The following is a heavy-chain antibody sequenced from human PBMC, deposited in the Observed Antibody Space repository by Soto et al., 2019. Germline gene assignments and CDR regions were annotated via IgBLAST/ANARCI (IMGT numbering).Heavy chain of an antibody. D-gene: IGHD2-2*01. CDR2: INHSGST. Sequence: SETLSLTCAVYGGYFSGYYWSWIRQPPGKGLEWIGEINHSGSTNYNPSLKSRVTISVDTSKNQLSLKLSSVTAADTAGYYCERGLLIVGVGVNGSAPWGKGTLVPVS. CDR3: ERGLLIVGVGVNGSAP. V-gene: IGHV4-34*01. CDR1: GGYFSGYY. J-gene: IGHJ5*02.